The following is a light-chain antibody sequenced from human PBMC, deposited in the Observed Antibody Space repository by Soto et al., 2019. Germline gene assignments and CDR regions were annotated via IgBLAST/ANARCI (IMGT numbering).Light chain of an antibody. CDR3: QQRSDGVT. CDR2: DAS. V-gene: IGKV3-11*01. Sequence: EIVLTQSPATLSLSPGERATLSCRASQSVSSYLAWYQQKPGQAPRLLIYDASNRATGIPARFSGSGSGTDFTLTISRLEPEDVAVYYCQQRSDGVTFGPGTKVDIK. CDR1: QSVSSY. J-gene: IGKJ3*01.